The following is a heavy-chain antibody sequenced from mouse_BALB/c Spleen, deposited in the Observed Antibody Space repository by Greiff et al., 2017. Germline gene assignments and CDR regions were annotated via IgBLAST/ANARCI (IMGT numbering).Heavy chain of an antibody. J-gene: IGHJ2*01. Sequence: EVMLVESGGDLVKPGGSLKLSCAASGFTFSSYGMSWVRQTPDKRLEWVATISSGGSYTYYPDSVKGRFTISRDNAKNTLYLQMSSLKSEDTAMYYCARQDGYYDYFDYWGQGTTLTVSS. D-gene: IGHD2-3*01. CDR1: GFTFSSYG. CDR2: ISSGGSYT. CDR3: ARQDGYYDYFDY. V-gene: IGHV5-6*01.